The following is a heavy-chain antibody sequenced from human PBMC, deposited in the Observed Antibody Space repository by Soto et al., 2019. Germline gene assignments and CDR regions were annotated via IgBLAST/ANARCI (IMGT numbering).Heavy chain of an antibody. J-gene: IGHJ4*02. CDR1: GFTFSSYS. CDR2: ISSSSSYI. V-gene: IGHV3-21*01. CDR3: ASLIVGALLASNDY. D-gene: IGHD1-26*01. Sequence: EVQLVESGGGLVKPGGSLRLSCAASGFTFSSYSMNWVRQAPGKGLEWVSSISSSSSYIYYADSVKGRFTISRDNAKNSRYLQMNSLRAEDTAVYYCASLIVGALLASNDYWGQGTLVTVSS.